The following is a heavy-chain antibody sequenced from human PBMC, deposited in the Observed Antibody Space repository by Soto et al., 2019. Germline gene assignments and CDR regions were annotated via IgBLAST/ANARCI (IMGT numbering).Heavy chain of an antibody. J-gene: IGHJ5*02. CDR1: GGAIGSHY. CDR2: IYGSGST. Sequence: QIRLQESGPGLVKPSETLSLTCTISGGAIGSHYWTWIRQPAGKGLEWIGRIYGSGSTKYNPSLQSRVTMSLDTSKNQFSLRLESVTAADTAVYYCARGQRFSDWFDPWGQGTLVTVSS. CDR3: ARGQRFSDWFDP. D-gene: IGHD3-3*01. V-gene: IGHV4-4*07.